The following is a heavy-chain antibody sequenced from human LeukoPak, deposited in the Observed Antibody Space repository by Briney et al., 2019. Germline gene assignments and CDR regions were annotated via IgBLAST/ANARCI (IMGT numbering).Heavy chain of an antibody. V-gene: IGHV3-23*01. CDR1: GFTFNNYA. D-gene: IGHD3-16*02. Sequence: PGGSLRLSCAASGFTFNNYAMNWVRQAPGKGLEWVSAIIGSGGSTYYADSVKGRFTISRDNSKNTLYLQMNSLRAEDTAVYYCAKTYYDYVWGSYPKAYFDYWGQGTLVTVSS. CDR2: IIGSGGST. CDR3: AKTYYDYVWGSYPKAYFDY. J-gene: IGHJ4*02.